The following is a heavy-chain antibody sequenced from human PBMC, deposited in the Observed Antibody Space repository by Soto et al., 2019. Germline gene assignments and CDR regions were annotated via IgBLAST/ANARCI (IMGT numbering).Heavy chain of an antibody. CDR1: GGSISSYY. V-gene: IGHV4-59*01. CDR2: IYYSGST. Sequence: QVQLQESGPGLVKPSEPLSLTCTVSGGSISSYYWSWIRQPPGKGLEWIGYIYYSGSTNYNPSLKSRVTISVDTSKNQFSLKLSSVTAADTAVYYCARDLSWEFDYWGQGTLVTVSS. J-gene: IGHJ4*02. D-gene: IGHD1-26*01. CDR3: ARDLSWEFDY.